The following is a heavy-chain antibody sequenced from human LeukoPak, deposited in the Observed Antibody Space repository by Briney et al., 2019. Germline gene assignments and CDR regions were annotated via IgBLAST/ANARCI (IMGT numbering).Heavy chain of an antibody. Sequence: PSETLSLTCAVSGESLSSSSYYWGWIRQPPGKGLQWIGSVYYTGSTYYNPSLKSRVTISEDKSKNQLSPILSSVTAADTAVYYCARSRYYYGSGSYYRAATYYYYYMDVWGKGTTVTISS. CDR1: GESLSSSSYY. V-gene: IGHV4-39*07. CDR3: ARSRYYYGSGSYYRAATYYYYYMDV. D-gene: IGHD3-10*01. CDR2: VYYTGST. J-gene: IGHJ6*03.